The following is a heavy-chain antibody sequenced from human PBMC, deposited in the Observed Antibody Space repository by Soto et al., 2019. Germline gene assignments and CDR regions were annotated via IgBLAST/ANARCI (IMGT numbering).Heavy chain of an antibody. J-gene: IGHJ4*02. D-gene: IGHD6-25*01. V-gene: IGHV4-59*08. CDR1: GGSIDTYY. CDR2: ISHTGTT. Sequence: QVQLQESGPGLVKPSETLSLTCTVSGGSIDTYYWSWIRQPPGKGLEYIGYISHTGTTDSNPSLNIRATTSIATSKNQFPLTLSPVPASDTASYYCARLIRRAAAAFDSWGQGTLVTVSS. CDR3: ARLIRRAAAAFDS.